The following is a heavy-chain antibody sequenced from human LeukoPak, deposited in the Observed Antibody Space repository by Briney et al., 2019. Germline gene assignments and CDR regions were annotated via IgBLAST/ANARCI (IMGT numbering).Heavy chain of an antibody. CDR1: GGSFSGYY. Sequence: SETLSLTCAVYGGSFSGYYWSWIRQPPGKGLEWIGYIYYSGSTNYNPSLKSRVTISVDTSKNQFSLKLSFVIAADTAVYYCARTTEGYCSSASCFGFSYSYYMDVWGKGTTVTISS. CDR3: ARTTEGYCSSASCFGFSYSYYMDV. CDR2: IYYSGST. V-gene: IGHV4-59*01. J-gene: IGHJ6*03. D-gene: IGHD2-2*01.